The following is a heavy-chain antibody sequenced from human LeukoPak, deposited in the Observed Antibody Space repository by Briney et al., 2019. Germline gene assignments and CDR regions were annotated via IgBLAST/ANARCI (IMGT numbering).Heavy chain of an antibody. V-gene: IGHV1-69*02. J-gene: IGHJ5*02. CDR3: ATTDPYYDFWSGPNWFDP. CDR1: GGTFSSYT. CDR2: IIPILGIA. Sequence: GSSVKVFCKASGGTFSSYTISWVRQAPGQGLEWMGRIIPILGIANYAQKFQGRVTITAGKSTSTAYMELSSLRSEDTAVYYCATTDPYYDFWSGPNWFDPWGQGTLVTVSS. D-gene: IGHD3-3*01.